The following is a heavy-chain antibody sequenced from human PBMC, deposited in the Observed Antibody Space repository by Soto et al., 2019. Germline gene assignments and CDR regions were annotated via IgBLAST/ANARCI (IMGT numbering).Heavy chain of an antibody. CDR1: GGSVSSTSYY. CDR2: IHYSGST. J-gene: IGHJ4*02. V-gene: IGHV4-61*01. CDR3: ATNTRSSIAEYFDY. D-gene: IGHD6-6*01. Sequence: SETLSLTCTVSGGSVSSTSYYWTWIRQPPGKGLEWIGYIHYSGSTNYNPSLQSRVTISVDTSKNHFSLELSSLRSEDTAVYYCATNTRSSIAEYFDYWGQGTLVTVSS.